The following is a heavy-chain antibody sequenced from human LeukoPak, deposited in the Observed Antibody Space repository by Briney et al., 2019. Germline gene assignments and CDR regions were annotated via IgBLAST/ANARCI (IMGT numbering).Heavy chain of an antibody. D-gene: IGHD5-18*01. V-gene: IGHV1-2*06. CDR1: EYTFTGYY. CDR2: INPNSGGT. Sequence: GASVKVSCKASEYTFTGYYMHWVLQAPGQGLEWMGRINPNSGGTNYAQKFQGRVTMTRDTSISTAYMELSRLRSDDTAVYYCVRDVLLDGYSYGMGWGQGTLVTVSS. J-gene: IGHJ4*02. CDR3: VRDVLLDGYSYGMG.